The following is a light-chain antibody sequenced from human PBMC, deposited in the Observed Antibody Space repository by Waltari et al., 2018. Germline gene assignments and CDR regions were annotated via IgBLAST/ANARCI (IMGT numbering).Light chain of an antibody. J-gene: IGKJ1*01. CDR2: DAS. Sequence: IVLTHSPGTLSLSPGERATLSCRASQIVGRSLAWYQQRPGRAPRLLIYDASNRATGIPDRFSGSGFGTEFSLTISRLEPEDFAVYYCQKYERLPATFGQGTKVEIK. V-gene: IGKV3-20*01. CDR1: QIVGRS. CDR3: QKYERLPAT.